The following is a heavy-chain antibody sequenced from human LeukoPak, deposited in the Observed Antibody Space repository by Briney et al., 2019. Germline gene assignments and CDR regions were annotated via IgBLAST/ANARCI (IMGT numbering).Heavy chain of an antibody. CDR2: INHSGST. CDR1: GGSFSGYY. V-gene: IGHV4-34*01. J-gene: IGHJ4*02. CDR3: ARRTTVTIPFGY. Sequence: SETLSLTCAVYGGSFSGYYWSWIRQPPGKGLEWIGEINHSGSTNYNPSLKSRVTISVGKSKNQFSLKLSSVTAADTAVYYCARRTTVTIPFGYWGQGTLVTVSS. D-gene: IGHD4-11*01.